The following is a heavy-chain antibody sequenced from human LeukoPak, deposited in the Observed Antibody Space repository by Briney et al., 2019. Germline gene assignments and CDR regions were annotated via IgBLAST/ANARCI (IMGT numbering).Heavy chain of an antibody. CDR3: ARGEFGELKY. CDR2: IYYSGST. Sequence: SETLSLTCTVSGGSISSSSYYWGWIRQPPGKGLEWIGSIYYSGSTYYNPSLKSRVTISVDTSKNQFSLKLSSVTAADTAVYYCARGEFGELKYWGQGTLVTVSS. V-gene: IGHV4-39*07. CDR1: GGSISSSSYY. D-gene: IGHD3-10*01. J-gene: IGHJ4*02.